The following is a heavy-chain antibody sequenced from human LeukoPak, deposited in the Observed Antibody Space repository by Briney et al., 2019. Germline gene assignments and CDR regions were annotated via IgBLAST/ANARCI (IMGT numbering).Heavy chain of an antibody. Sequence: GGSLRLSCAASGFTFSSYVMHWVRQAPGKGLEWVAFIRYDGSNKYYADSVKGRFTISRDNSKNTLYLQMNSLRAEDTAVYYCAKDAEGSGSYYGWYFDLWGRGTLVTVSS. CDR2: IRYDGSNK. D-gene: IGHD1-26*01. CDR1: GFTFSSYV. J-gene: IGHJ2*01. CDR3: AKDAEGSGSYYGWYFDL. V-gene: IGHV3-30*02.